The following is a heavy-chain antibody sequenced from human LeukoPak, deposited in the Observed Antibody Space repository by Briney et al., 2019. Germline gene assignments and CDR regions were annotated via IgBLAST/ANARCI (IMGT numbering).Heavy chain of an antibody. CDR2: ISDNEGRT. CDR3: ARHDSFIPY. J-gene: IGHJ4*02. Sequence: GGSLRLSCAASGSNFNYYAMSWVRQAPGKGLEWVSGISDNEGRTYYTDSVKGRFTISRDRTKNTVYLQMHNLRADDTAVYFCARHDSFIPYWGQGTLVTVSS. V-gene: IGHV3-23*01. D-gene: IGHD5-18*01. CDR1: GSNFNYYA.